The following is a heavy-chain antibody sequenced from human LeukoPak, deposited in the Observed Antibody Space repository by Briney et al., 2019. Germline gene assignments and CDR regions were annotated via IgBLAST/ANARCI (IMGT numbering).Heavy chain of an antibody. CDR2: IYHSGST. V-gene: IGHV4-30-2*05. D-gene: IGHD3-22*01. CDR3: ARGFQYYYDSSGYYRGPFDY. CDR1: GGSISSGGYS. Sequence: SETLSLTCAVSGGSISSGGYSWSWIRQPPGKGLERIGYIYHSGSTYYNPSLKSRVTISVDTSKNQFSLKLSSVTAADTAVYYCARGFQYYYDSSGYYRGPFDYWGQGTLVTVSS. J-gene: IGHJ4*02.